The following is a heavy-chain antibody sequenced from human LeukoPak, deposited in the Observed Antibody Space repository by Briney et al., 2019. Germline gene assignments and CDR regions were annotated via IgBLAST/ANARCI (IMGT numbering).Heavy chain of an antibody. CDR3: ARDLGWLQSDY. CDR1: GFSFCDHW. J-gene: IGHJ4*02. Sequence: PGGSLRLSCVASGFSFCDHWMNWFRQAPGKGLEWVATIKKDGSEQYYVDSMKGRLTISRDNAKNSVYLQIHNLRAEDTAVYYCARDLGWLQSDYWGQGTLVTVSS. D-gene: IGHD5-24*01. V-gene: IGHV3-7*01. CDR2: IKKDGSEQ.